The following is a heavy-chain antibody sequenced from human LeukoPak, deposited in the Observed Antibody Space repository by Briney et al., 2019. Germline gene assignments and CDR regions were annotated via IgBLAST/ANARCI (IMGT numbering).Heavy chain of an antibody. D-gene: IGHD4-17*01. J-gene: IGHJ4*02. Sequence: GGSLRLSCAASGFTFSTYGMNWVRQAPGKGLEWVSGIGDSGGSTYYADSVKGRFTISRDNPKNALYLQMNSLRAEDTAVYYCAKGGSLTTVTHFDYWGQGTLVTVSS. CDR1: GFTFSTYG. CDR3: AKGGSLTTVTHFDY. CDR2: IGDSGGST. V-gene: IGHV3-23*01.